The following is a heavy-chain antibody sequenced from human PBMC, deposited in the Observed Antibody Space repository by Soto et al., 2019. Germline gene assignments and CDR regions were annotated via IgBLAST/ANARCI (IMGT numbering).Heavy chain of an antibody. J-gene: IGHJ4*02. CDR1: GVSINSYF. V-gene: IGHV4-59*08. D-gene: IGHD3-10*01. CDR3: ARGLWFGEQRVYFDY. Sequence: PSETLSLTCSVSGVSINSYFWNWIRQPPGKGLEWLGYIYHSGSTNYNSALKSRVSISLGTSKNQFSLKLTSVTAADTAVYFCARGLWFGEQRVYFDYWGQGNLVTVSS. CDR2: IYHSGST.